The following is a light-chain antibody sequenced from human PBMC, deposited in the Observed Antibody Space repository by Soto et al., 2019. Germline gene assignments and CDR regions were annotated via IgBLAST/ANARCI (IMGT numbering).Light chain of an antibody. CDR1: ESVRSSY. CDR3: QQYGSSPAT. Sequence: EIVLPQSLGTLSLSPGERATLSCRASESVRSSYLAWYQQKPGQAPRLLIYGASTRATGIPDRFTGSGSGTDFTLSVSRLEPEDFAVYFCQQYGSSPATFGQGTKVDIK. J-gene: IGKJ1*01. CDR2: GAS. V-gene: IGKV3-20*01.